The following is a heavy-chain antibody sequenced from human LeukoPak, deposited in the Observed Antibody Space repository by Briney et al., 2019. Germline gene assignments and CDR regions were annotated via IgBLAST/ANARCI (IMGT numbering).Heavy chain of an antibody. CDR2: ISGSGGST. D-gene: IGHD3-22*01. V-gene: IGHV3-23*01. J-gene: IGHJ3*02. Sequence: GGSLRLSCAASGFTFSSYDMSWVRQAPGKGLEWVSAISGSGGSTYYADSVKGRFTISRDNSKNTLYLQMNSLRAEDTAVYYCARRSTMIVVVIAWAFDIWGQGTMVTVSS. CDR1: GFTFSSYD. CDR3: ARRSTMIVVVIAWAFDI.